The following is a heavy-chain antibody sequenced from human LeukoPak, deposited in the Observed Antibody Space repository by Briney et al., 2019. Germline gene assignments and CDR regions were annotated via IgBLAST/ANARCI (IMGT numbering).Heavy chain of an antibody. J-gene: IGHJ4*02. V-gene: IGHV3-30-3*01. CDR3: VSGMAGTDFNY. CDR1: GFTFSSYA. D-gene: IGHD6-19*01. CDR2: ISYDGSLK. Sequence: GGSLRLSCAASGFTFSSYAMHWVRQAPGKGLEWVAIISYDGSLKYYAESVKGRYTISRDNSKNTLYLQMNSLRSHDTAVYYCVSGMAGTDFNYWGQGTLVTVSS.